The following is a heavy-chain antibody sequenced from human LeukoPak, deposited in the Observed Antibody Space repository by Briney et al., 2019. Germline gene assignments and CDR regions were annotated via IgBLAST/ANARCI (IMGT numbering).Heavy chain of an antibody. CDR1: GYTFTGYY. V-gene: IGHV1-2*02. CDR3: ARDIYGDCKNDY. CDR2: INPNSGGT. Sequence: ASVKVSCKASGYTFTGYYMHWVRQAPGQGLEWMGWINPNSGGTNYAQKFQGRVTMTRDTSISTAYMELSRLRSDDTAVYYCARDIYGDCKNDYWGQGTLVTVPS. D-gene: IGHD4-17*01. J-gene: IGHJ4*02.